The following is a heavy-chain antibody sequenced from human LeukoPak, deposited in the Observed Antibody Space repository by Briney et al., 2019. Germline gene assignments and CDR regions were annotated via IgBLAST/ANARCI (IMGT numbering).Heavy chain of an antibody. CDR1: GFTFDDYA. V-gene: IGHV3-9*01. D-gene: IGHD6-19*01. CDR3: AKDMSSTARAFYFDY. J-gene: IGHJ4*02. Sequence: GGSLRLSCAASGFTFDDYAMHWVRQAPGKGLEWVSGISWNSGSIGYADSVKGRFTISRDNAKNSLHLQMNSLRAEDTALYYCAKDMSSTARAFYFDYWGQGTLVTVSS. CDR2: ISWNSGSI.